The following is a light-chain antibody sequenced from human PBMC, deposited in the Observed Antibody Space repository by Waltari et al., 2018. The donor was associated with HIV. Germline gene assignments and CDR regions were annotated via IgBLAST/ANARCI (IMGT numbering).Light chain of an antibody. V-gene: IGLV1-51*01. J-gene: IGLJ3*02. CDR3: GTWESSLSAVV. CDR2: DDY. Sequence: SLLTQPPSVSAAPGQKGTISSSRSNSHIGNNIALLYQKFPGTPPKVLIYDDYKRPSGIPDRFSGSNSGSSSTLGITGLQTGDEADYYCGTWESSLSAVVFGGGTKLTVL. CDR1: NSHIGNNI.